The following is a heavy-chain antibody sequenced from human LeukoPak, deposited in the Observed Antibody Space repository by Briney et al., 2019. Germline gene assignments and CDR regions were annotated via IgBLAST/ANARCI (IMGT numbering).Heavy chain of an antibody. J-gene: IGHJ6*03. Sequence: SETLSLTCAVSGGSISSYYWSWIRQPAGKGLEWIGRIYTSGSTNYNPSLKSRVTMSVDTSKNQFSLKLSSVTAADTAAYYCARDLAEIVGYYYYYYMDVWGKGTTVTVSS. CDR2: IYTSGST. V-gene: IGHV4-4*07. D-gene: IGHD2-15*01. CDR1: GGSISSYY. CDR3: ARDLAEIVGYYYYYYMDV.